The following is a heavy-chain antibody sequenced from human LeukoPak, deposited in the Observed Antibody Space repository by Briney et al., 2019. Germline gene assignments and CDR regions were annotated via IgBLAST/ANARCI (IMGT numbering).Heavy chain of an antibody. CDR1: GFTFSTYA. CDR2: ISSSGASA. J-gene: IGHJ4*02. V-gene: IGHV3-23*01. Sequence: GGSLRLSCAASGFTFSTYAMSWVRQAPGKGLEWVPGISSSGASANYGDSVKGRFTVSRDNSKNTLYLQMSSLRVEDTAVYYCATSLVGALTRGGWGQGTRVTVSS. CDR3: ATSLVGALTRGG. D-gene: IGHD1-26*01.